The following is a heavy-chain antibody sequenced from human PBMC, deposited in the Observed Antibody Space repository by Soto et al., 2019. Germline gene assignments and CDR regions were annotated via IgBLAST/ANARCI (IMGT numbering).Heavy chain of an antibody. Sequence: EVQLLESGGGLVQPGGSLRLSCAASGFTFSSYAMSWVRQAPGKGLEWVSAISGSGGSTYYADSVKGRFTISRDNSKNTLYLQMNSLRAEDTAVYYCAKGSGRYCSSTSCYEIGYYYYYYMDVWGKGTTVTVSS. CDR2: ISGSGGST. D-gene: IGHD2-2*01. J-gene: IGHJ6*03. CDR3: AKGSGRYCSSTSCYEIGYYYYYYMDV. CDR1: GFTFSSYA. V-gene: IGHV3-23*01.